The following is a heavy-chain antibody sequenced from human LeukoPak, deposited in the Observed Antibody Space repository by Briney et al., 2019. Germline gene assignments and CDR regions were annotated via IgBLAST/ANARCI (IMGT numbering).Heavy chain of an antibody. CDR2: IIPIFGTA. D-gene: IGHD2-2*02. J-gene: IGHJ4*02. CDR3: ARGLVVVPAAIGYFDY. Sequence: GASVKVSCKASGGTFSSYAISWVRQAPGQGLEWMGGIIPIFGTANYAQKFQGRVTITTDESTSTAYMELSSLRSEDTAVYYCARGLVVVPAAIGYFDYWGQGTLVTVSS. CDR1: GGTFSSYA. V-gene: IGHV1-69*05.